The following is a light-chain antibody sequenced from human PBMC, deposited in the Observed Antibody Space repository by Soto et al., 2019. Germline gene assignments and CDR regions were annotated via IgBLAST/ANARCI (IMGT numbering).Light chain of an antibody. CDR1: SSDVGGYNY. CDR2: VVS. CDR3: SSYTTSSIWV. V-gene: IGLV2-14*01. Sequence: QSALAQPTSVSGSPGQSIAISCTGTSSDVGGYNYVSWHQQHPGKAPKVLISVVSNRPSGVSNRFSGSKSGNTASLTISGLQTEDEADYFCSSYTTSSIWVFGGGTKLTVL. J-gene: IGLJ3*02.